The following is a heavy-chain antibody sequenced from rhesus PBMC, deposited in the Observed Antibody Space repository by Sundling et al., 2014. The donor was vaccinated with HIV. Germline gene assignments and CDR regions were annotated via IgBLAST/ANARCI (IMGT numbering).Heavy chain of an antibody. CDR3: ARDYTIWTSSLGY. CDR2: LYGSGGST. CDR1: GASISSFW. J-gene: IGHJ4*01. Sequence: QVQVQESGPGLVKPSETLSLTCTVSGASISSFWWSWIRQPPGKGLEWIGRLYGSGGSTDYNPSLKSRVTISTDTSKNHFSLKLSSVTAADTAVYYCARDYTIWTSSLGYWGQGVLVTVSS. V-gene: IGHV4-160*01. D-gene: IGHD3-3*01.